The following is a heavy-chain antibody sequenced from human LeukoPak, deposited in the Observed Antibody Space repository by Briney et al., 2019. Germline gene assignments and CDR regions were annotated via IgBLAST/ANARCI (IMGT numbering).Heavy chain of an antibody. D-gene: IGHD6-19*01. Sequence: GRSLRLSCAASGFTFYEYAMHWVRQAPGKGLEWVSGTSWNSNNIVYADSVKGRFTISRDNAKNSLYLQMNSLRVEDTALYYCAKDIGEEQWRGIDLWGQGTLVTVSS. V-gene: IGHV3-9*01. CDR3: AKDIGEEQWRGIDL. CDR2: TSWNSNNI. CDR1: GFTFYEYA. J-gene: IGHJ4*02.